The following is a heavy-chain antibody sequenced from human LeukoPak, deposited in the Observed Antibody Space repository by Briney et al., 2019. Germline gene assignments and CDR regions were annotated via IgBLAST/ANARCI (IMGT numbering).Heavy chain of an antibody. J-gene: IGHJ5*02. V-gene: IGHV3-48*01. CDR2: ISSSSNTI. D-gene: IGHD2-8*01. CDR1: GFSLSSYS. CDR3: ARDINYCTPTLCHRNWFDP. Sequence: GGSLRLSCAASGFSLSSYSMDWFRQTPGKGLEWISYISSSSNTIYYADSVEGRFTISRDNAKNALYLQMNNLRAEDSAVYLARDINYCTPTLCHRNWFDPWGQGTLVTVSS.